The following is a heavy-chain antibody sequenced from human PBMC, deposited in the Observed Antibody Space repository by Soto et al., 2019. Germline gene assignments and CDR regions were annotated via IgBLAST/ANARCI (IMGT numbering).Heavy chain of an antibody. Sequence: SETLSLTCTVSGGSISSYYWSWIRQPPGKGLEWIGYIYYSGSTNYNPSLKSRVTISVDTSKNQFSLKLSSVTAADTAVYYCARDLPNYYDSSGYYSYDAFDIWSQGTMVTVSS. V-gene: IGHV4-59*01. CDR3: ARDLPNYYDSSGYYSYDAFDI. D-gene: IGHD3-22*01. CDR2: IYYSGST. CDR1: GGSISSYY. J-gene: IGHJ3*02.